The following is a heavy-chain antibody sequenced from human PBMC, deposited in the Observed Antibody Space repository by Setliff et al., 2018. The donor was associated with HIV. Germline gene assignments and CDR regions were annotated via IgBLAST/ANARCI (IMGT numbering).Heavy chain of an antibody. CDR3: ARTREAVMYYYYGMDV. J-gene: IGHJ6*02. D-gene: IGHD3-16*01. CDR1: GYTFTSYG. Sequence: ASVKVSCKASGYTFTSYGISWVRQAPGQGLEWMGWISAYNGNTNYAQKLQGRVTMTTDTPTSTAYMELSSLRSEDTAVYYCARTREAVMYYYYGMDVWGQGTTVTVSS. V-gene: IGHV1-18*01. CDR2: ISAYNGNT.